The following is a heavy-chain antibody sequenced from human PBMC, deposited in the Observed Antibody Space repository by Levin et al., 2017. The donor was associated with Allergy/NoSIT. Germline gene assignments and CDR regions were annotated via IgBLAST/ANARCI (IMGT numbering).Heavy chain of an antibody. Sequence: SETLSLTCTVSGGSISSYYWSWIRQSPGKGLEWIGYIYSTGSTNYNPSLKSRVTISVDTSKNQFSLQLSSVTAADTAVYYCARDGLGRGDPFDYWGQGTLVTVAS. CDR2: IYSTGST. CDR3: ARDGLGRGDPFDY. D-gene: IGHD3/OR15-3a*01. V-gene: IGHV4-59*01. CDR1: GGSISSYY. J-gene: IGHJ4*02.